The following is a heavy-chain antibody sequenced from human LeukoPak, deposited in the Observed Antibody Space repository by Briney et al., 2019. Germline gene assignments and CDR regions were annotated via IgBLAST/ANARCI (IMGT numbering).Heavy chain of an antibody. V-gene: IGHV3-30*03. D-gene: IGHD2-21*02. J-gene: IGHJ4*02. Sequence: PGGSLRLSCAASGFTFSSYSMNWVRQAPGKGLEWVAIISYDGSYKYYADSVKGRFTISRDNSKNTLYLQMNSLRAEDTAVHHCARGAPLVMVTGSPDHWGQGTLVTVSS. CDR2: ISYDGSYK. CDR1: GFTFSSYS. CDR3: ARGAPLVMVTGSPDH.